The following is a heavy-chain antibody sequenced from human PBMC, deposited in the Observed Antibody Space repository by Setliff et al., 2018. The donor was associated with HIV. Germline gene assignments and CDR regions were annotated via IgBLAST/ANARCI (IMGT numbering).Heavy chain of an antibody. CDR2: IYYSDIT. CDR1: GGSISNGAYY. V-gene: IGHV4-31*03. Sequence: SETLSLTCTVSGGSISNGAYYWSWVRQHPGKGLEWIGYIYYSDITYYNPSLESRVTISVDTSKNQFSLKLSSVTAADTAVYYCARMTYYYDSSGYRENWFDPWGQGTLVTAPQ. J-gene: IGHJ5*02. D-gene: IGHD3-22*01. CDR3: ARMTYYYDSSGYRENWFDP.